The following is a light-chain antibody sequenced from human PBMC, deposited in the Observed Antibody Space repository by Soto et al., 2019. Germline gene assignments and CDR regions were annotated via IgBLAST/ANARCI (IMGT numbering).Light chain of an antibody. CDR2: GAS. CDR3: QQYGSLSWA. Sequence: EIVLTQSPGTLSLSPGEGATLSCRASQSVGSDFLAWYQQRPGQPPRILIFGASGRAAGIPDRFSGSGSGTDFTLTISRLGPEDFAVYYCQQYGSLSWAFGQGTKVEI. V-gene: IGKV3-20*01. J-gene: IGKJ1*01. CDR1: QSVGSDF.